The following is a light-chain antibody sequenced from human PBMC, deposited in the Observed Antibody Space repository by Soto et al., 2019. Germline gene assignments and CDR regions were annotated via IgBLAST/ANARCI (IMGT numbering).Light chain of an antibody. CDR3: SSYTSSNTRYV. CDR1: SSDVGGYNY. CDR2: EVS. J-gene: IGLJ1*01. V-gene: IGLV2-14*01. Sequence: QSALTQPPSASGSPGQSVTISCTGTSSDVGGYNYVSWFQQHPGKAPKLMIYEVSYRPSGVSNRFSGSKSGNTASLNISGLQADDEADYYCSSYTSSNTRYVFGTGTKLTVL.